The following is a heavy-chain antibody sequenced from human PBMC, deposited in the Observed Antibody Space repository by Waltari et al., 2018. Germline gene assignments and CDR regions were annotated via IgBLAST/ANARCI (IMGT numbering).Heavy chain of an antibody. D-gene: IGHD2-2*01. J-gene: IGHJ2*01. CDR1: GGSIRSGSYH. V-gene: IGHV4-61*02. CDR2: IYTSGST. CDR3: ARVPAAPPSWYFDL. Sequence: VQLQESGPGLVKPSQTLSLTCTVPGGSIRSGSYHRARIRPPAGNGLEWIGRIYTSGSTNYNPSLKSRVTISVDTSKNQFSLKLSSVTAADTAVYYCARVPAAPPSWYFDLWGRGTLVTVSS.